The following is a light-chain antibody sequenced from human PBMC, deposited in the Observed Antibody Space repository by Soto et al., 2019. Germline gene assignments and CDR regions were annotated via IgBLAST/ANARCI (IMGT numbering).Light chain of an antibody. CDR1: QSIGRW. V-gene: IGKV1-5*01. Sequence: DIQMTQSPSTLSASVGDRVTITCRASQSIGRWLAWFQQKPGQAPNLLLYDASNLQSGVPSRFSGSGSGTEFTLTISSLQPDDFTTYYCQQYNTYWTFGQGTELDIK. J-gene: IGKJ1*01. CDR3: QQYNTYWT. CDR2: DAS.